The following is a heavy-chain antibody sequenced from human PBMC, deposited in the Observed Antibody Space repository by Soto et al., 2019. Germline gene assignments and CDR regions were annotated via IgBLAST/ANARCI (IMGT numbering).Heavy chain of an antibody. Sequence: GGSLRLSCAASGFTFSSYAMSWVRQAPGKGLEWVSAISGSGGSTYYVDSVKGRFTISRDNSKNTLYLQMNSLRAEDTAVYYCAKDILGRSGRSNAFDIWGQGTMVTVS. CDR1: GFTFSSYA. D-gene: IGHD3-3*02. CDR3: AKDILGRSGRSNAFDI. CDR2: ISGSGGST. V-gene: IGHV3-23*01. J-gene: IGHJ3*02.